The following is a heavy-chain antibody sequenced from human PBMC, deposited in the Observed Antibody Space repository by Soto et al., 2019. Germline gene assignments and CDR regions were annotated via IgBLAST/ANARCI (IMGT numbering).Heavy chain of an antibody. D-gene: IGHD6-13*01. CDR1: GFTFSSYW. CDR2: INSDGSST. V-gene: IGHV3-74*01. J-gene: IGHJ4*02. CDR3: ARVQERAAAGTSSNPIDY. Sequence: GGSLRLSCAASGFTFSSYWMHWVRQAPGKGLVWVSRINSDGSSTSYADSVKGRFTISRDNAKNTLYLQMNSLRAEDTAVYYCARVQERAAAGTSSNPIDYWGQGTLVTVSS.